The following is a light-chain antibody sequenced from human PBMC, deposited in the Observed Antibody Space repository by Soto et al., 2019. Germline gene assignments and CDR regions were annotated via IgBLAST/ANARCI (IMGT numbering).Light chain of an antibody. CDR1: QSISSW. V-gene: IGKV1-5*03. Sequence: DIQMTQSPSTLSASVGDRVTITCRARQSISSWLAWYQQKPGKAPKLLIYKASSLESGVPSRFSGSGSGTEFTLTISSLHPDDFATYYCQHYKTYSRTFGQGTKVDI. CDR3: QHYKTYSRT. J-gene: IGKJ1*01. CDR2: KAS.